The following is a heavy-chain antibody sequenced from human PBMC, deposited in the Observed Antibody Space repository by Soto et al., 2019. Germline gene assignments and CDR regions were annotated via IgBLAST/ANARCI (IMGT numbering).Heavy chain of an antibody. J-gene: IGHJ3*02. Sequence: EVQLVESGGDLVQPGGSLRLSCAASGFTFSSHWMHWVRRVPGKGLVWVSHINTDGGITGYADSVKGRFTISRDNAKNTVYLQMNGLRVEDTSVYYCTREPGYCSRTSCYRRAFDSWGQGTMVTVSS. CDR2: INTDGGIT. CDR1: GFTFSSHW. V-gene: IGHV3-74*01. CDR3: TREPGYCSRTSCYRRAFDS. D-gene: IGHD2-2*01.